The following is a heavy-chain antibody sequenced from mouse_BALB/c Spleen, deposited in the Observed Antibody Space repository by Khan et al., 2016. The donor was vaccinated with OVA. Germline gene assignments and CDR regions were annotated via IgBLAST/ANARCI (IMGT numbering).Heavy chain of an antibody. J-gene: IGHJ2*01. Sequence: VQLKESGPELVKPGASVKVSCKASGYSFTDYNMFWVKQSHGKSLEWIGYIDPYNGGTSYNQKFKGKATLTVDKSSSTAFMHLSSLTSEDSAVFYCARTDYYGSSHYFDYWGQGTTLTVSS. CDR3: ARTDYYGSSHYFDY. CDR2: IDPYNGGT. V-gene: IGHV1S135*01. D-gene: IGHD1-1*01. CDR1: GYSFTDYN.